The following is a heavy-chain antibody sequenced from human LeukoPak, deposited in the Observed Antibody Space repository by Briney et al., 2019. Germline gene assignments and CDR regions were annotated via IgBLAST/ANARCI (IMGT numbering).Heavy chain of an antibody. V-gene: IGHV4-4*07. CDR2: IYTSGST. CDR1: GGPISSYY. CDR3: ARERISDGKMDV. Sequence: PSETLSLTCTLSGGPISSYYWRWIRPPAPKGLKGIGRIYTSGSTNYNPSLKSRVTMSVDTSKNQFSLKLSSVTAADTAVYCCARERISDGKMDVWGQGTTVTVSS. J-gene: IGHJ6*02. D-gene: IGHD1-14*01.